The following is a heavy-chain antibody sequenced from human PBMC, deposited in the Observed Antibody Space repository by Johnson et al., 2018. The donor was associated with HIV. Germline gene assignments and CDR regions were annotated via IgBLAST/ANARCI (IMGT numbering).Heavy chain of an antibody. CDR3: AKEKDYGAFDI. J-gene: IGHJ3*02. CDR1: GFTFSSYD. CDR2: IRYDGSNE. Sequence: QVQLVESGGGVVQPGRSLRLSCVGSGFTFSSYDMHWVRQAPGKGMDWVALIRYDGSNEYYVDSVKGRFTISRDNSKNTLYLQMNSLRAEDTAMYYCAKEKDYGAFDIWGQGTMVTVSS. D-gene: IGHD3-16*01. V-gene: IGHV3-30*02.